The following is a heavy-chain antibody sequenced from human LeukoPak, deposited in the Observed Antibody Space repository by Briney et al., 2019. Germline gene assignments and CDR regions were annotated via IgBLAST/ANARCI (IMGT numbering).Heavy chain of an antibody. CDR2: IYTSGST. D-gene: IGHD4-17*01. J-gene: IGHJ3*02. Sequence: PSETLSLTCTVSGGSISSYYWSWIRQPAGKGLEWIGRIYTSGSTNYNPSLKSRVTISVDTSKNQFSLKLSSVTAADTAVYYCAGSYGDYEPDAFDIWGQGTMVTVSS. V-gene: IGHV4-4*07. CDR3: AGSYGDYEPDAFDI. CDR1: GGSISSYY.